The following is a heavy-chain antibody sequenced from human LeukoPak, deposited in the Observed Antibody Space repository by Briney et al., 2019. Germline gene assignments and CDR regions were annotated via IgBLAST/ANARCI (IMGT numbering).Heavy chain of an antibody. CDR3: AKDRGQLGFPDY. J-gene: IGHJ4*02. D-gene: IGHD6-6*01. CDR2: ISGSGGTT. V-gene: IGHV3-23*01. Sequence: PGGSLRLSCAASEFTFGSYAMTWVRQAPGKGLEWVSAISGSGGTTYYADSVKGRFTISRDNSKNTLYLQMNSLRAEDTAVYYCAKDRGQLGFPDYWGQGTLVTVSS. CDR1: EFTFGSYA.